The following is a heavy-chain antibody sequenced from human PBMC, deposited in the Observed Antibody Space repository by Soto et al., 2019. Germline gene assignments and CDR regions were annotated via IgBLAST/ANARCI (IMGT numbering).Heavy chain of an antibody. CDR3: ARDPAP. V-gene: IGHV4-31*03. J-gene: IGHJ5*02. CDR2: IYNRAST. CDR1: GGSIRTGGYY. Sequence: QVQLQESGPGLVKPSQTLSLTCTVSGGSIRTGGYYWSWIRQHPVKGLEWIGYIYNRASTYYNQSLKSRVTISVDTSTNKFSRKVSSVTFADTAVYYCARDPAPWGQGALVTVSS.